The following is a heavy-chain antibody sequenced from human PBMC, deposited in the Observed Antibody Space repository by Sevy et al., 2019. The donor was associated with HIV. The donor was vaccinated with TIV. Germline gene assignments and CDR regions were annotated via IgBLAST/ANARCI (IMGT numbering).Heavy chain of an antibody. D-gene: IGHD6-19*01. V-gene: IGHV1-2*02. J-gene: IGHJ4*02. Sequence: ASVKVSCKASGYTFTGYYMHWVRQAPGQGLEWMGWINPNSGGTNYAQKFQGRVTMTRDTSISTAYMELSRLRSDDTAVYYCARLALAEQWLVPSYFDYWGQVTLVTVSS. CDR2: INPNSGGT. CDR3: ARLALAEQWLVPSYFDY. CDR1: GYTFTGYY.